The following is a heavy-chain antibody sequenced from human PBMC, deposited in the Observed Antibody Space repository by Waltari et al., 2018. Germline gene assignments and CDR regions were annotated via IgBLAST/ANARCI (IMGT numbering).Heavy chain of an antibody. Sequence: FTTYWMNWARQDPGKGLVWFSRINPDGTTTAYADSVEVRFTISRDNSKNTLYLQMNSLSSEDTAVYYCVRSGFLDCWGQGTLVTVSS. V-gene: IGHV3-74*01. J-gene: IGHJ4*02. CDR2: INPDGTTT. D-gene: IGHD1-26*01. CDR1: FTTYW. CDR3: VRSGFLDC.